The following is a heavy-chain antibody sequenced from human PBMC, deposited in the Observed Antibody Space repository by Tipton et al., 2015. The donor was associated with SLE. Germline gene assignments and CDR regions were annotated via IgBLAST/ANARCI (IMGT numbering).Heavy chain of an antibody. D-gene: IGHD4-23*01. V-gene: IGHV4-39*01. Sequence: TLSLTCTVSGGSISSSSYYWGWIRQPPGKGLEWIGSIYYSGSTYYNPSLKSRVTISVDTSKNQFSLKLSSVTAADTAVYYCARGGMTTVVPDYWGQGTLVTVSS. CDR1: GGSISSSSYY. J-gene: IGHJ4*02. CDR3: ARGGMTTVVPDY. CDR2: IYYSGST.